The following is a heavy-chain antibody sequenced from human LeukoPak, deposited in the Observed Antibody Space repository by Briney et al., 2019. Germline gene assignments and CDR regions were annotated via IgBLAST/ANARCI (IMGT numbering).Heavy chain of an antibody. CDR3: ARHSSVTTFVFDY. CDR1: GGSISSYY. J-gene: IGHJ4*02. V-gene: IGHV4-39*01. D-gene: IGHD4-17*01. CDR2: IYYSGAT. Sequence: KPSETLSLTCTVSGGSISSYYWGWIRQPPGKGLEWIGSIYYSGATYYNPSLKSRVTISVDTSKNQFSLKLSSVTAADTAVYHCARHSSVTTFVFDYWGQGTPVTVSS.